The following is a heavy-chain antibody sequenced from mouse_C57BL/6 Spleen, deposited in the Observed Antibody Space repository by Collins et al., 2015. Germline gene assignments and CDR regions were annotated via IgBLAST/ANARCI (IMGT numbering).Heavy chain of an antibody. D-gene: IGHD2-4*01. Sequence: QIQLVQSGPELKKPGETVKISCKASGYTFTTYGMSWVKQAPGKGLKWMGWINTYSGVPTYADDFKGRFAFSLQTSASTAYLQINNLKKEDTATYFCVKDYYDYDVLFAYWGQGTLVTVSA. CDR1: GYTFTTYG. CDR2: INTYSGVP. CDR3: VKDYYDYDVLFAY. V-gene: IGHV9-3*01. J-gene: IGHJ3*01.